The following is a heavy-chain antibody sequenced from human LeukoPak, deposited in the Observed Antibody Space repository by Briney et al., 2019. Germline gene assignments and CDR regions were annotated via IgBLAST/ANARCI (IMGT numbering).Heavy chain of an antibody. Sequence: GGSLSLSCAASGFTVSNNHMIWVRQAPGKGLEWVSVIFSSGSTYFADSVKGRFTISRDSSKNTLYLQMSSLSAADTAVYYCAKDRRYYYDSSGYKYYYGMDVWGQGTTVTVSS. CDR1: GFTVSNNH. V-gene: IGHV3-66*01. J-gene: IGHJ6*02. CDR3: AKDRRYYYDSSGYKYYYGMDV. CDR2: IFSSGST. D-gene: IGHD3-22*01.